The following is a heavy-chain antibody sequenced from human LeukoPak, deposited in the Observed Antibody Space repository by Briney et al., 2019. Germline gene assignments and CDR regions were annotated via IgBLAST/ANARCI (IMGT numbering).Heavy chain of an antibody. CDR3: ATASRSIAVEAYTDDAFDI. D-gene: IGHD6-19*01. CDR2: FDPEDGET. J-gene: IGHJ3*02. Sequence: ASVKVSCKVSGYTLTELSMHWVRQAPGKGLEWMGGFDPEDGETIYAQKFQGRVTMTEDTSTDTAYMELSSLRSEDTAVYYCATASRSIAVEAYTDDAFDIWGQGTMVTVSS. V-gene: IGHV1-24*01. CDR1: GYTLTELS.